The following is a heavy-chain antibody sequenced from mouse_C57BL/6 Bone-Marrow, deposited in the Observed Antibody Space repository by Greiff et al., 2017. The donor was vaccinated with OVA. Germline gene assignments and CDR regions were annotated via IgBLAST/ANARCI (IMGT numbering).Heavy chain of an antibody. CDR2: IDPSDSYT. CDR1: GYTFTSYW. Sequence: QVQLQQPGAELVMPGASVKLSCKASGYTFTSYWMHWVKQRPGQGLEWIGEIDPSDSYTNYNQKFKGKSTLTVDKSSSTAYMQLSSLTSEDSAVYYCARYYYGSSHWFAYWGQGTLVTVSA. D-gene: IGHD1-1*01. J-gene: IGHJ3*01. V-gene: IGHV1-69*01. CDR3: ARYYYGSSHWFAY.